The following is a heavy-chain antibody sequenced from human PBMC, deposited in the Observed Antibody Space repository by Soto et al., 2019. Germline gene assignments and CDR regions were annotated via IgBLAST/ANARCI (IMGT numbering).Heavy chain of an antibody. Sequence: ASVKVSCKASGYTFTSYGISWVRQAPGQGLEWMGWTSAYNGNTNYAQKLQGRVTMTTDTSTSTAYMELRSLRSDDTAVYYCARRQWLVGGYYYGMDVWGQGTTVTVCS. CDR1: GYTFTSYG. V-gene: IGHV1-18*01. CDR3: ARRQWLVGGYYYGMDV. J-gene: IGHJ6*02. CDR2: TSAYNGNT. D-gene: IGHD6-19*01.